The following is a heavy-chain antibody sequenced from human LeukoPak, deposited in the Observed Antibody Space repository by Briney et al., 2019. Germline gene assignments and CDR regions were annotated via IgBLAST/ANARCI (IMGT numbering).Heavy chain of an antibody. CDR3: ARVLYGSGSYYNDY. D-gene: IGHD3-10*01. CDR2: MNPNSGNT. Sequence: GASVKVSCKASGGTFSNYAISWVRQAPGQGLEWMGWMNPNSGNTGYAQKFQGRVTMTRNTSISTAYMELSSLRSEDTAVYYCARVLYGSGSYYNDYWGQGTLVTVSS. J-gene: IGHJ4*02. V-gene: IGHV1-8*02. CDR1: GGTFSNYA.